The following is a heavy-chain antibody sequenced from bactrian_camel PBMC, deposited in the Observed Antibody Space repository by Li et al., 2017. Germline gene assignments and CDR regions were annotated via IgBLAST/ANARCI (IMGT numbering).Heavy chain of an antibody. CDR1: LERDTTYC. J-gene: IGHJ4*01. V-gene: IGHV3S40*01. Sequence: VQLVESGGRSVQPGGSLTLSCAAELERDTTYCMGWFRQRPGQEREGLAVIDLGGGAETYIDSVKGRFTISEDNAKTTVYLHMNNLKPEDTAKYTCKTDGWNHACNVEGQGTQVTVS. D-gene: IGHD7*01. CDR2: IDLGGGAE.